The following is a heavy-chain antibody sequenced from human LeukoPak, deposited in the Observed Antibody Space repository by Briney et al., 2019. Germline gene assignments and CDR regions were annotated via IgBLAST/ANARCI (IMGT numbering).Heavy chain of an antibody. J-gene: IGHJ4*02. CDR1: GYTFTSYA. V-gene: IGHV7-4-1*02. D-gene: IGHD3-16*02. Sequence: GASVTVSCKASGYTFTSYAMDWVRQAPGQGLEWMGWINTNTGNPTYAQGFTGRFVFSLDTSVSTAYLQISSLKAEDTAVYYCARVDYVWGSYRYFDYWGQGTLVTVPS. CDR3: ARVDYVWGSYRYFDY. CDR2: INTNTGNP.